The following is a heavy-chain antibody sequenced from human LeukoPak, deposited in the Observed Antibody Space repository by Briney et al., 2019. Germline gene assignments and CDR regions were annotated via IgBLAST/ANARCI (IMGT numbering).Heavy chain of an antibody. Sequence: GGSLRLSCAASGFTFSSYWMNWARQAPGKGLEWVAVIWYDGSNKYYADSVKGRFTISRDNSKNTLYLQMNSLRAEDTAVYYCARDIGIAAAGTLDYWGQGTLVTVSS. J-gene: IGHJ4*02. CDR2: IWYDGSNK. CDR1: GFTFSSYW. CDR3: ARDIGIAAAGTLDY. D-gene: IGHD6-13*01. V-gene: IGHV3-33*08.